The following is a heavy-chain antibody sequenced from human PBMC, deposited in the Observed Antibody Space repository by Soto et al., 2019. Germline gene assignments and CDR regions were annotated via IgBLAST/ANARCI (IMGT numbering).Heavy chain of an antibody. CDR1: GGSISSGGYY. CDR2: IYYSGST. CDR3: ARAGSSGYYYRGIDY. D-gene: IGHD3-22*01. Sequence: SETLSLTCTVSGGSISSGGYYWSWVRQHPGKGLEWIGYIYYSGSTYYNPSLKSRVTISVDTSKNQFSLKLSSVTAADTAVYYCARAGSSGYYYRGIDYWGQGTLVTVSS. J-gene: IGHJ4*02. V-gene: IGHV4-31*03.